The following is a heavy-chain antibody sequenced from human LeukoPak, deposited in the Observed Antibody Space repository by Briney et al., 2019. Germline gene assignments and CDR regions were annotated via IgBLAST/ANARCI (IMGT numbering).Heavy chain of an antibody. CDR2: IIPIFGTA. D-gene: IGHD2-2*01. J-gene: IGHJ3*02. CDR3: ARYCSSTSCYFGAFDI. CDR1: GGTFSSYA. Sequence: ASVKVSCKASGGTFSSYAISWVRQAPGQGLEWMGGIIPIFGTANYAQKFQGRVTITTDESTSTAYMELSSLRSEDTAVYYCARYCSSTSCYFGAFDIWSQGTMVTVSS. V-gene: IGHV1-69*05.